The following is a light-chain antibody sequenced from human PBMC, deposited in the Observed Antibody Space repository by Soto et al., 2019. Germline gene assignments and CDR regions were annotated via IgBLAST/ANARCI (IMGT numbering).Light chain of an antibody. CDR1: SNDVGAYNY. CDR2: DVS. Sequence: LTQPASVSGSPGQSITVSCTGTSNDVGAYNYVSWYQQHPGTAPKLMIYDVSNRPSGVSNRFSGSKSGNTASLTISGLQAEDDADYYCTSYTSSRTYVFGTGTKVTVL. J-gene: IGLJ1*01. CDR3: TSYTSSRTYV. V-gene: IGLV2-14*03.